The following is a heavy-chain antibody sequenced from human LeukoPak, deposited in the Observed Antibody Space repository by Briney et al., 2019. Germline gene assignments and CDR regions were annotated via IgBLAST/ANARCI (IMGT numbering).Heavy chain of an antibody. CDR3: ARKRSGYTDAFDI. J-gene: IGHJ3*02. CDR2: IYTSGST. V-gene: IGHV4-4*09. CDR1: GGSISSYY. D-gene: IGHD3-22*01. Sequence: SETLSLTCTVSGGSISSYYWSWIRQPPGKGLEWIGYIYTSGSTNYNPSLKSRVTISVDTSKNQFSLKLSSVTAADTAVYYCARKRSGYTDAFDIWGQGTMVTASS.